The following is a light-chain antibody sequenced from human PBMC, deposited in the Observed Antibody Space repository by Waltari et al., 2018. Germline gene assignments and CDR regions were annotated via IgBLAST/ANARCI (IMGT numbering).Light chain of an antibody. V-gene: IGKV1-5*03. CDR1: QNINTW. CDR2: KAS. Sequence: DIQMTQSPSTLSASVGDRVTITCRASQNINTWLAWQQQKPGKAPKPLIYKASTLESGVPSMLSGRGSGTEYTLTLSSLQPDDFATDYSLQYNGEPRTFGPGTKVEVQ. J-gene: IGKJ1*01. CDR3: LQYNGEPRT.